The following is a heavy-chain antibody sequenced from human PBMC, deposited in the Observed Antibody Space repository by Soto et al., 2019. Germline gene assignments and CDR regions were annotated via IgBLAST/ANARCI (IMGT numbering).Heavy chain of an antibody. Sequence: PGESLKISCHGSGYGFTNYWITWVRQVPGKGLEYMGRIDPSDSYTYYSPSFQGHATFSADKSISTAYLQWSSLKASDTAIFYYARHRRGSTTALYVWCQGATVTVSS. V-gene: IGHV5-10-1*01. D-gene: IGHD1-26*01. J-gene: IGHJ6*02. CDR2: IDPSDSYT. CDR1: GYGFTNYW. CDR3: ARHRRGSTTALYV.